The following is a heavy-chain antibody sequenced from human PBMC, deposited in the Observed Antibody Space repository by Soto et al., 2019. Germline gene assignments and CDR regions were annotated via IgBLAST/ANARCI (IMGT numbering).Heavy chain of an antibody. CDR3: ARMRYSSSDPFDY. CDR1: GGTFSSYT. V-gene: IGHV1-69*02. Sequence: QVQLVQSGAEVKKPGSSVKVSCKASGGTFSSYTISWVRQAPGQGLEWMGRISPILGIANYAQKFQGRVTITADKSTSTAYMELSSLRSEDTAVYYCARMRYSSSDPFDYWGQGTLVTVSS. J-gene: IGHJ4*02. D-gene: IGHD6-6*01. CDR2: ISPILGIA.